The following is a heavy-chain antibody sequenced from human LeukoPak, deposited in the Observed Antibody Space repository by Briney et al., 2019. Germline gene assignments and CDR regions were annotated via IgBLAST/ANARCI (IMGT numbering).Heavy chain of an antibody. Sequence: SETPSLTCTVSGGSISSSSYYWGWIRQPPGKGLEWIGSIYYSGSTYYNPSLKSRVTISVDTSKNQFSLKLSSVTAADTAVYYCARTIVVVPAAMGEGIVDYWGQGTLVTVSS. CDR3: ARTIVVVPAAMGEGIVDY. V-gene: IGHV4-39*07. J-gene: IGHJ4*02. CDR1: GGSISSSSYY. D-gene: IGHD2-2*01. CDR2: IYYSGST.